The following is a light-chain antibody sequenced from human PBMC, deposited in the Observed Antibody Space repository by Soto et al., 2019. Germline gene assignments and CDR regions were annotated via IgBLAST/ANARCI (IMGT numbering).Light chain of an antibody. CDR2: HTY. CDR3: QERSGWLT. Sequence: EIVLTQSPDTLSLSPGERATLSCRASQSISSTQLVWYQQKPGQAPRLLIFHTYNRATGIPPRFSGSGSGTDFTLTISSLEPEDFAVYYCQERSGWLTFGEGTKIDVK. CDR1: QSISSTQ. V-gene: IGKV3D-20*02. J-gene: IGKJ4*01.